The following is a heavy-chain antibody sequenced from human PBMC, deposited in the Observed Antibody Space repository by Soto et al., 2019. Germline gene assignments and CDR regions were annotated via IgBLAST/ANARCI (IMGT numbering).Heavy chain of an antibody. Sequence: PGGSLRLSCAASGFTVTSYYMSWVRQAPGKGLEWVSLIYTGGNTNYADSVKGRFTISRDNSKNTLYLQMNSLRAEDTAVYYCDRDYYYGSGNYYRADYYHYGMDVWGQATKVTVSS. CDR3: DRDYYYGSGNYYRADYYHYGMDV. D-gene: IGHD3-10*01. CDR1: GFTVTSYY. CDR2: IYTGGNT. V-gene: IGHV3-53*01. J-gene: IGHJ6*02.